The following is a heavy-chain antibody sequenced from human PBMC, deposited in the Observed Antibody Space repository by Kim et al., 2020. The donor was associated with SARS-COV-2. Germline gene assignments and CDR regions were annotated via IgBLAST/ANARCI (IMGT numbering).Heavy chain of an antibody. D-gene: IGHD3-10*01. CDR3: ARQGKQGYFDY. V-gene: IGHV4-39*01. CDR2: IYYSGST. J-gene: IGHJ4*02. Sequence: SETLSLTCTVSGGSISSSSYYWGWIRQPPGKGLEWIGSIYYSGSTYYNPSLKSRVTISVDTSKNQFSLKLSSVTAADTAVYYCARQGKQGYFDYWGQGTLVTVSS. CDR1: GGSISSSSYY.